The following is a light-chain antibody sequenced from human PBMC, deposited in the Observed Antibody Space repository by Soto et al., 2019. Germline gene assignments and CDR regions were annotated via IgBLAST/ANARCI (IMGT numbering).Light chain of an antibody. CDR1: SGYSNYR. CDR2: VDAGGIVG. J-gene: IGLJ2*01. Sequence: QPVLTQPPSASASLGATVTLTCTLSSGYSNYRVDWYQQRPGKGPRLVMRVDAGGIVGSRGDGIPDRFSVMGSGLNCYLTIKNIQEEDESDYHCGADHGSGSNFVKVFGGGTKLTVL. CDR3: GADHGSGSNFVKV. V-gene: IGLV9-49*03.